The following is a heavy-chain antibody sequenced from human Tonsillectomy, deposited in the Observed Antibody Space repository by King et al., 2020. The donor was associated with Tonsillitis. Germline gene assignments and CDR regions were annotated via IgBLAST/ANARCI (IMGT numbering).Heavy chain of an antibody. CDR2: INPNTGGT. CDR3: ARDRNDQSTDYYVYGMDV. CDR1: GYTFTAYY. Sequence: QLVQSGAEMKKPGASVKVSCKASGYTFTAYYMHWVRQAPGQGLEWMGWINPNTGGTNYAQKFQGRVAMTRDTSISTAYMELSRLTSDDTAVYYCARDRNDQSTDYYVYGMDVWGQGTTVTVSS. V-gene: IGHV1-2*02. D-gene: IGHD2-8*02. J-gene: IGHJ6*02.